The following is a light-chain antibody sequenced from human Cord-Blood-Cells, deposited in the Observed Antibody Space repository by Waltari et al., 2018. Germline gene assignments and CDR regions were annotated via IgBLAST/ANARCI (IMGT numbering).Light chain of an antibody. J-gene: IGKJ2*01. CDR2: LGS. CDR1: QSLLHSNGYNY. CDR3: MQALQTPYT. V-gene: IGKV2-28*01. Sequence: DIVMTKSPLSLPVTPGEPASISCRSSQSLLHSNGYNYLDWYLQKPGQSPQLLIYLGSNRASGVPDRFSGSGSGTDFTLKISRVEAEDVGVYDCMQALQTPYTFGQGTKLEIK.